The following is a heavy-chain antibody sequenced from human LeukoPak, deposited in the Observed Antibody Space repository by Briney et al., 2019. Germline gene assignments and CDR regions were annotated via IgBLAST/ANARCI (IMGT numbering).Heavy chain of an antibody. CDR2: INHSGST. V-gene: IGHV4-34*01. CDR1: GGSFSGYY. J-gene: IGHJ4*02. CDR3: ARGRSYYYVF. Sequence: SETLSLTCAVYGGSFSGYYWSWIRQPPGKGLEWIGEINHSGSTNNNPSLKSRVTTSVGTSKNQFSLKLSSVTAADTAVYYCARGRSYYYVFWGQGTLVTVSS. D-gene: IGHD3-10*02.